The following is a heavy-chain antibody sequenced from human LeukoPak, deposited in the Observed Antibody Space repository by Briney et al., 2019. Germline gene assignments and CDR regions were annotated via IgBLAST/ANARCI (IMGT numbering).Heavy chain of an antibody. Sequence: SETLSLTCAVYGGSFSGYYWSWIRQPPGKGLEWIGEINHSGSTNYNPSLKSRVTISVDTSKNQFSLKLSSVTAADTAVYYCARGNDRVVVAATHRRWFDPWGQGTLVTASS. J-gene: IGHJ5*02. CDR2: INHSGST. CDR1: GGSFSGYY. D-gene: IGHD2-15*01. V-gene: IGHV4-34*01. CDR3: ARGNDRVVVAATHRRWFDP.